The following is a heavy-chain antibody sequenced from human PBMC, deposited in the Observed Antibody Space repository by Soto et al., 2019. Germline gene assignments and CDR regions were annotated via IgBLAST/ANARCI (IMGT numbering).Heavy chain of an antibody. CDR2: IIPIFGTA. CDR3: AGRVRIAVAAPLDY. V-gene: IGHV1-69*01. D-gene: IGHD6-19*01. CDR1: GGTFSSYA. Sequence: QVQLVQSGAEVKKPGSSVKVSCKASGGTFSSYASSWVRQAPGQGLEWMGGIIPIFGTANYAQKFQGRVTITADESTSTAYMEQSSLRSEDTAVYYCAGRVRIAVAAPLDYWGQGTLVTVSS. J-gene: IGHJ4*02.